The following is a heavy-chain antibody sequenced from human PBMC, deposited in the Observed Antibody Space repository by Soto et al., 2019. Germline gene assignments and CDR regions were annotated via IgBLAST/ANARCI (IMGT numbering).Heavy chain of an antibody. Sequence: SVKVSCKASGGTFSSYAISWVRQAPGQGLEWMGGIIPIFGTANYAQKFQGRVTITADESTSTAYMELSSLRSEDTAVYYCARYDSGSYEMHYYFDYWGQGTLVTVSS. J-gene: IGHJ4*02. D-gene: IGHD3-16*01. CDR2: IIPIFGTA. CDR3: ARYDSGSYEMHYYFDY. CDR1: GGTFSSYA. V-gene: IGHV1-69*13.